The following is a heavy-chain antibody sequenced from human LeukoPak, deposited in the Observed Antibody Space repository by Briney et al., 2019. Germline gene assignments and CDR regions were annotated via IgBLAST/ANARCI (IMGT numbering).Heavy chain of an antibody. CDR3: ARDQTPYY. J-gene: IGHJ4*02. CDR2: IKLDGSET. CDR1: EFTFTTYS. V-gene: IGHV3-7*01. Sequence: GESLRLSCAASEFTFTTYSMAWVRQAPGKGLEWVANIKLDGSETYYVDSVKGRFTISRDNTQNSLYLQMNSLRAEDTAVYYCARDQTPYYWGQGTLVTVSS.